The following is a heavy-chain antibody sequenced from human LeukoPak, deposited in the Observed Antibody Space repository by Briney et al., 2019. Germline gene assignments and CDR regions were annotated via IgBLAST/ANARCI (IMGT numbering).Heavy chain of an antibody. Sequence: SGPALVKPTQTLTLTCTFSGFSLSTSGMCVSWIRQPPGKALEWLALIYWDDDKRYSPSLKSRLTITKDTSKNQVVLTMTNMDPVDTATYYCAHSYSFYSSRFFDYWGQGTLVTVSS. D-gene: IGHD6-13*01. CDR2: IYWDDDK. CDR3: AHSYSFYSSRFFDY. J-gene: IGHJ4*02. V-gene: IGHV2-5*08. CDR1: GFSLSTSGMC.